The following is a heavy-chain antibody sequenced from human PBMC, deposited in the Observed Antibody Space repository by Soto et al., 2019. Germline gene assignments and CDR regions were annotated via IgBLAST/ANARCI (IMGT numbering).Heavy chain of an antibody. CDR1: GFTVSSNY. D-gene: IGHD6-6*01. CDR2: IYSGGST. CDR3: ATPGSSVYYCGMDV. V-gene: IGHV3-53*01. Sequence: PGGSLRLSCAASGFTVSSNYMSWVRQAPGKGLGWVSVIYSGGSTYYADSVKGRFTISRDNSKNTLYLQMNSLRAEDTAVYYCATPGSSVYYCGMDVWGQGTTVTVSS. J-gene: IGHJ6*02.